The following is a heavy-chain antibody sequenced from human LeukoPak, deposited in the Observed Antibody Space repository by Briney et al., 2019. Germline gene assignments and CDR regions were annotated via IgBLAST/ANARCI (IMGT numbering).Heavy chain of an antibody. CDR3: ARDEVSSSWHDDRRLDY. CDR1: GYTFTSYD. V-gene: IGHV1-69*05. Sequence: SVKVSCKASGYTFTSYDINWVRQATGQGLEWMGRIIPIFGTANYAQKFQGRVTITTDESTSTAYMELSSLRSEDTAVYYCARDEVSSSWHDDRRLDYWGQGTLVTVSS. J-gene: IGHJ4*02. CDR2: IIPIFGTA. D-gene: IGHD6-13*01.